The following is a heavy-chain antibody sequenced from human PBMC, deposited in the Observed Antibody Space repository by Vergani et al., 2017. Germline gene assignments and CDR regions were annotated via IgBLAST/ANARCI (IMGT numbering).Heavy chain of an antibody. CDR3: ARAVPAALGGAFDI. CDR1: GFTFSSYS. CDR2: ISSSSRYI. Sequence: EVQLVESGGGLVKPGGSLRLSCAASGFTFSSYSMNWVRQAPGKGLEWVSSISSSSRYIYYADSVKGRFTISRDNAKNSLYLQMNSLRAEDTAVYYCARAVPAALGGAFDIWGQGTMVTVSS. D-gene: IGHD2-2*01. J-gene: IGHJ3*02. V-gene: IGHV3-21*01.